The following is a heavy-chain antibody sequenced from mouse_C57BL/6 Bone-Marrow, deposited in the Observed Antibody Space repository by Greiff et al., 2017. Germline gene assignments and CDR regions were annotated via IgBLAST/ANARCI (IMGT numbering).Heavy chain of an antibody. Sequence: QVTLKESGPGILQPSQTLSLTCSFSGFSLSTFGMGVGWIRQPSGKGLEWLAHIWWDDDKYYNPALKSRLTISKDTSKNQVFLKIANVDTADTATYYCARFYYGYDDPYWYFDVWGTGTTVTVSS. J-gene: IGHJ1*03. CDR2: IWWDDDK. CDR1: GFSLSTFGMG. CDR3: ARFYYGYDDPYWYFDV. V-gene: IGHV8-8*01. D-gene: IGHD2-2*01.